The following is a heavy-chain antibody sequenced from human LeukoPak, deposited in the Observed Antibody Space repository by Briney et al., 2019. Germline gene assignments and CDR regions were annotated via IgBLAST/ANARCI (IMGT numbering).Heavy chain of an antibody. V-gene: IGHV1-2*02. D-gene: IGHD3-22*01. Sequence: ASVKVSCKASGYTFTGYYMHWVRQAPGQGLEWMGWINPNSGGTNYAQKFQGRATMTRDTSISTAYMELRSLRSDDTAVYFCARDLTHRRNYDNSGYQIVPAFWGQGTLVTVSS. CDR2: INPNSGGT. CDR3: ARDLTHRRNYDNSGYQIVPAF. J-gene: IGHJ4*02. CDR1: GYTFTGYY.